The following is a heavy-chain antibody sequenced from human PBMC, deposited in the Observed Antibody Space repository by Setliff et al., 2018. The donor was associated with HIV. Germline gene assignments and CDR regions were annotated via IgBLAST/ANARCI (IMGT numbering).Heavy chain of an antibody. CDR3: VRENDLLDAFDI. J-gene: IGHJ3*02. CDR1: GYTFNNYG. Sequence: ASVKVSCKASGYTFNNYGISWVRQAPGQGLEWMGWINTHSGYTNYAQNVQGRVTVTMDTSTSTAYMELRSLKSDDTAVYYCVRENDLLDAFDIWGQGTMVTVS. V-gene: IGHV1-18*01. D-gene: IGHD1-1*01. CDR2: INTHSGYT.